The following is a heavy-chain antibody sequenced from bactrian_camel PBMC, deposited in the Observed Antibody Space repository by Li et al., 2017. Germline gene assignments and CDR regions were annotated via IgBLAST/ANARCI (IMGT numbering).Heavy chain of an antibody. Sequence: VQLVESGGGLVQPGGSLRLSCVASGFTFSAYAMTWVRQAPGKGLEWVSGVSPGGGTTYYADSVKGRFTISRNNAENTLYLQMNSLKPEDTAMYYCAARDSAGYLSPLERLERRNYNVWGQGTQVTVS. D-gene: IGHD1*01. J-gene: IGHJ4*01. CDR2: VSPGGGTT. V-gene: IGHV3S31*01. CDR3: AARDSAGYLSPLERLERRNYNV. CDR1: GFTFSAYA.